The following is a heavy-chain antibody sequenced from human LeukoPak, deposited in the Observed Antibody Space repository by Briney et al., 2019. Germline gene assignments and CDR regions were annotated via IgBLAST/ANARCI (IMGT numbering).Heavy chain of an antibody. J-gene: IGHJ4*02. D-gene: IGHD6-13*01. Sequence: GASVNVSCKASGYTFTSYGISWVRQAPGQGLEWMGWISAYNGNTNYAQKLQGRVTMTTDTSTSTAYMELRSLRSDDTAVYYCARDGLRSSSWQSDYWGQGTLVTVSS. CDR1: GYTFTSYG. V-gene: IGHV1-18*01. CDR3: ARDGLRSSSWQSDY. CDR2: ISAYNGNT.